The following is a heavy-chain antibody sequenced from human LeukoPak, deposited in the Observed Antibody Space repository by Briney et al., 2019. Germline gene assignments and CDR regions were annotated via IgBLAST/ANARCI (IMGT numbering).Heavy chain of an antibody. J-gene: IGHJ4*02. CDR2: IYYSGST. D-gene: IGHD1-26*01. CDR1: GGSISSGGHY. Sequence: KPSQTLSLTCTVSGGSISSGGHYWSWIRQHPGKGLEWIGYIYYSGSTYYNPSLKSRVTISVDTSKNQFSLKLSSVTAADTAVYYCAREYGEVGPSYYFDYWGQGTLVTVSS. CDR3: AREYGEVGPSYYFDY. V-gene: IGHV4-31*03.